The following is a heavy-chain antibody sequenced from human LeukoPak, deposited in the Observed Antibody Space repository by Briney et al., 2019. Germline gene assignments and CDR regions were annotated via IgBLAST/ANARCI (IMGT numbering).Heavy chain of an antibody. J-gene: IGHJ6*02. D-gene: IGHD3-10*01. V-gene: IGHV3-23*01. CDR1: GFTFSSYA. CDR3: AKVGSGGSGSYSVGYYGMDV. CDR2: ISGSGGST. Sequence: PGGSLRLSCAASGFTFSSYAMSWVRQAPGKGLEWVSAISGSGGSTYYADSVKGRFTISRDNSKNTLYLQMNSLRAEDTAVYYCAKVGSGGSGSYSVGYYGMDVWGQGTTVTVSS.